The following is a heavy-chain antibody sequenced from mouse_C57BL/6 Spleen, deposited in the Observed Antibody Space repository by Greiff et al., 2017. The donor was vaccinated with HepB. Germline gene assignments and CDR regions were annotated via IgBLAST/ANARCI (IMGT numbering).Heavy chain of an antibody. J-gene: IGHJ3*01. D-gene: IGHD1-1*01. V-gene: IGHV1-72*01. Sequence: QVHVKQPGAELVKPGASVKLSCKASGYTFTSYWMHWVKQRPGRGLEWIGRIDPNSGGTKYNEKFKSKATLTVDKPSSTAYMQLSSLTSEDSAVYYCAREGEAYYYGSSSAWFAYWGQGTLVTVSA. CDR1: GYTFTSYW. CDR2: IDPNSGGT. CDR3: AREGEAYYYGSSSAWFAY.